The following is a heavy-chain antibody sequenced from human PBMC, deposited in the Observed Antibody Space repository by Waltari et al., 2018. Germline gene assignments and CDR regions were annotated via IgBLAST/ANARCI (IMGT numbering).Heavy chain of an antibody. CDR2: INPNSGGT. J-gene: IGHJ5*02. V-gene: IGHV1-2*06. Sequence: QVQLLQSGAEVKKPGASVKVSCKASGYTFTGYYMHWVRQAPGQGLEWMGRINPNSGGTNYAQKFQGRVTMTRDTSISTAYMELSRLRSDDTAVYYCARIISLDYCGGDCYGANWFDPWGQGTLVTVSS. CDR1: GYTFTGYY. D-gene: IGHD2-21*01. CDR3: ARIISLDYCGGDCYGANWFDP.